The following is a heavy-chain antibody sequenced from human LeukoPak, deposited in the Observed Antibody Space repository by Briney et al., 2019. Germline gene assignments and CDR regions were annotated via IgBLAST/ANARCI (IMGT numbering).Heavy chain of an antibody. J-gene: IGHJ6*03. CDR3: ARLAFYYYMDV. Sequence: ASVKVSCKASGYTFTSHGISWVRQAPGQGLEWMGWISTYNGNTNYAQKLQGRVSMTTDTSTSTAYMELRSLRSDDTAVYYCARLAFYYYMDVWGKGTTVTISS. D-gene: IGHD5-12*01. V-gene: IGHV1-18*01. CDR1: GYTFTSHG. CDR2: ISTYNGNT.